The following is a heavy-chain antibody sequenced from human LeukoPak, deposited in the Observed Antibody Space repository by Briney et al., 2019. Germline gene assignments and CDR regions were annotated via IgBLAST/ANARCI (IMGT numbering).Heavy chain of an antibody. V-gene: IGHV3-7*01. Sequence: GALRLSCVALESSFETYWMRWVRQAPGKGPEWVANINEDGSEKHYVGSVRGRFTISRDNADNSLKLQMNSLRPEDMDVYYCARGQTMDVWGKGTTVTVSS. CDR1: ESSFETYW. CDR3: ARGQTMDV. J-gene: IGHJ6*03. CDR2: INEDGSEK.